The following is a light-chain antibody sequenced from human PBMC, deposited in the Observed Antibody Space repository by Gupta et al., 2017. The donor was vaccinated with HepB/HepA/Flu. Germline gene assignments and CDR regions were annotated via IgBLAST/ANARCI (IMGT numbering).Light chain of an antibody. CDR2: RND. CDR3: AAGDDSRTDD. J-gene: IGLJ1*01. Sequence: VMPPPPSASGSPGPQVTISCSGSRSNIGSNTVDWYQHRPGTAPKLLMSRNDLRPSGVPGRFSGSKSDTAGSLSISEREDEDEADYYFAAGDDSRTDDFGSGTKVTVL. CDR1: RSNIGSNT. V-gene: IGLV1-44*01.